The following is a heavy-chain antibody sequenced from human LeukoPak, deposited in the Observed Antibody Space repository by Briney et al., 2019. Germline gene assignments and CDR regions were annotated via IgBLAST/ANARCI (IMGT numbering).Heavy chain of an antibody. CDR3: ARGLRITMVRGVIITSFGY. J-gene: IGHJ4*02. D-gene: IGHD3-10*01. Sequence: ASVKVSCKASGYTFTGYYMHWVRQAPGQGLEWMGWINPNSGGTNYAQKFQGRVTMTRDTSISTAYMELSRLRSDDTAVYYCARGLRITMVRGVIITSFGYWGQGTLVTVSS. CDR1: GYTFTGYY. V-gene: IGHV1-2*02. CDR2: INPNSGGT.